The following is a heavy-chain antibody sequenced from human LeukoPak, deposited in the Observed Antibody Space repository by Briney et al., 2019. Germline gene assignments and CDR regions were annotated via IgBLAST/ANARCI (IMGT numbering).Heavy chain of an antibody. V-gene: IGHV3-48*03. J-gene: IGHJ6*04. Sequence: PGRTLRLSCAASGFTLSRYEMNWVRHAPGKGLECVSYITSSGSTIYYADSVKGRFTISRDNAKNLLYLQMNSLRAEDTAVYYCAELGITMIGGVWGKGTTVTISS. D-gene: IGHD3-10*02. CDR2: ITSSGSTI. CDR1: GFTLSRYE. CDR3: AELGITMIGGV.